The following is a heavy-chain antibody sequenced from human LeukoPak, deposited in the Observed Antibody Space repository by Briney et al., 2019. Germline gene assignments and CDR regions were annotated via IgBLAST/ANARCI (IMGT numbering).Heavy chain of an antibody. J-gene: IGHJ4*02. CDR1: GFTFSSYW. CDR3: AKVGANGYNYRYFDY. CDR2: INSDGSST. V-gene: IGHV3-74*01. Sequence: GGSLRLSCAASGFTFSSYWMHWVRQAPGKGLVWVSRINSDGSSTSYADSVKGRFTISRDNAKNTLYLQMNSLRAEDTAVYYCAKVGANGYNYRYFDYWGQGTLVTVSS. D-gene: IGHD5-24*01.